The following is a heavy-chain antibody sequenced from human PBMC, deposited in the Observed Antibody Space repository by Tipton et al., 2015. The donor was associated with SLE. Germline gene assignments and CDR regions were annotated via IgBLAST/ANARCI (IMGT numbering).Heavy chain of an antibody. CDR2: TYTSGST. CDR3: ARDRGTMITGWFDP. Sequence: TLSLTCTVSGGSISSGSYYWSWIRQPAGKGLEWIGHTYTSGSTNYNPSLKSRVTISVDTSKNQFSLKLSSVTAANTAVYYCARDRGTMITGWFDPWGQGTLVTVSS. CDR1: GGSISSGSYY. D-gene: IGHD3-16*01. V-gene: IGHV4-61*09. J-gene: IGHJ5*02.